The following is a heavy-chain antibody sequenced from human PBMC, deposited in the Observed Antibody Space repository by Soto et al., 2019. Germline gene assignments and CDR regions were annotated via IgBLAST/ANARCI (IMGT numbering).Heavy chain of an antibody. CDR3: AKVYYYDSSGHDAFDI. CDR2: ISYDGSNK. CDR1: GFSFSSYG. V-gene: IGHV3-30*18. Sequence: GSLRLACAASGFSFSSYGIHWVRQAPGKGLEWVAVISYDGSNKYYADSVKGRFTISRDNSKNTLYLQMNSLRAEDTAVYYCAKVYYYDSSGHDAFDIWGQGTMVTVS. D-gene: IGHD3-22*01. J-gene: IGHJ3*02.